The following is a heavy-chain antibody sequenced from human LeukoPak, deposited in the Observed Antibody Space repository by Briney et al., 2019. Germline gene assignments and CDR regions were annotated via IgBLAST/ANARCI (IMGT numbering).Heavy chain of an antibody. Sequence: SETLSLTCAVYGGSFSGYYWSWIRQPPGKGLEWIGEINHSGSTNYNPSLKSRVTISVDTSKNQFSLKLSSVTAADTAVYYCAREPRYYGDHASRFDYWGQGTLVTVSS. CDR2: INHSGST. J-gene: IGHJ4*02. CDR1: GGSFSGYY. CDR3: AREPRYYGDHASRFDY. D-gene: IGHD4-17*01. V-gene: IGHV4-34*01.